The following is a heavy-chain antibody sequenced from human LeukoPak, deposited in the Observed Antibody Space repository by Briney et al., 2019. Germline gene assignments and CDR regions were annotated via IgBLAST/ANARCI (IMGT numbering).Heavy chain of an antibody. Sequence: GGSMRLSCVAAGFTFSRYSMNWVRQAPGKGLEWIAYIRSSGDTIYYADSVQGRFTISRDTAKNSLYLQMNNLRDEDTAVYYCTRDPEALDYWGQGTLVTVSS. CDR2: IRSSGDTI. CDR1: GFTFSRYS. J-gene: IGHJ4*02. V-gene: IGHV3-48*02. CDR3: TRDPEALDY.